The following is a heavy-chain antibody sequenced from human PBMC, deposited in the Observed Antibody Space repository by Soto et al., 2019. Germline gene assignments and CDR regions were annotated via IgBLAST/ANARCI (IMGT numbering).Heavy chain of an antibody. CDR2: ISWNSGDK. V-gene: IGHV3-9*01. Sequence: PGGSLRLSCEASGFIFEDYDMHWVRQPPGKGLQWVSGISWNSGDKDYGDSVKGRFTISRDNAKNSLDLQMSSLRVGDTATYYCVKKSCSHTRCYTGWFFDLWGRGTLVTVSS. CDR1: GFIFEDYD. CDR3: VKKSCSHTRCYTGWFFDL. D-gene: IGHD2-15*01. J-gene: IGHJ2*01.